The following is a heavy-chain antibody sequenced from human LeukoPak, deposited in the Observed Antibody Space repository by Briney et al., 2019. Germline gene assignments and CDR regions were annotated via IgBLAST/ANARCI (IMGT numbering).Heavy chain of an antibody. J-gene: IGHJ3*02. CDR1: GGSISSYY. CDR3: AGDPGVAFDI. Sequence: PSETLSLTCTVSGGSISSYYWSWIRQPPGKGLEWIGYIYYSGSTYYNPSLKSRVTISVDTSKNQFSLKLSSVTAADTAVYYCAGDPGVAFDIWGQGTMVTVSS. CDR2: IYYSGST. V-gene: IGHV4-59*04. D-gene: IGHD3-10*01.